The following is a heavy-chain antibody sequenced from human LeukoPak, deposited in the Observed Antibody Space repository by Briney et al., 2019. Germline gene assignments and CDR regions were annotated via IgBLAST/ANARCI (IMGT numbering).Heavy chain of an antibody. D-gene: IGHD3-10*01. CDR1: GYIFTGYY. J-gene: IGHJ6*02. Sequence: ASVKVSCKASGYIFTGYYMYWVRQAPGQGLEWMGWINPNSGGTNYAQKFQGRVTMTRDTSIKTAYMELSRLRSDDTAVYYCARDLAYGSGSLYSMDVWGQGTTVTVSS. V-gene: IGHV1-2*02. CDR3: ARDLAYGSGSLYSMDV. CDR2: INPNSGGT.